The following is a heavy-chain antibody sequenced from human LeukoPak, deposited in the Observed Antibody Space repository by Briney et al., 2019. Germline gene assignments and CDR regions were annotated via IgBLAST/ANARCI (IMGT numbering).Heavy chain of an antibody. CDR2: INGDGSST. D-gene: IGHD4-17*01. J-gene: IGHJ4*02. Sequence: GGSLRLSCAASGFTFSSYWMHWVGHAPGKGLVGVSRINGDGSSTTYADTVKGRFTISRDNAKSTLYLQMNSLRAEDTAMYYCARALTTSATVTTGYWGQGTLVTVSS. V-gene: IGHV3-74*01. CDR3: ARALTTSATVTTGY. CDR1: GFTFSSYW.